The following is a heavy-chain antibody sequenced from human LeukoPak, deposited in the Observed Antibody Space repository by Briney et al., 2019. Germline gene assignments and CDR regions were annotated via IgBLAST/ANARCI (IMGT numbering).Heavy chain of an antibody. CDR1: GGSISSGSYY. CDR3: ASSTYYYDSSGYRWYWFDP. V-gene: IGHV4-61*02. D-gene: IGHD3-22*01. Sequence: SESLSLTCTVSGGSISSGSYYWSWIRQPAGKGLEWIGRIYTSGSTNYNPSLKSRVTISVDTSKNQFSLKLSSVTAADTAVYYCASSTYYYDSSGYRWYWFDPWGQGTLVTVSS. J-gene: IGHJ5*02. CDR2: IYTSGST.